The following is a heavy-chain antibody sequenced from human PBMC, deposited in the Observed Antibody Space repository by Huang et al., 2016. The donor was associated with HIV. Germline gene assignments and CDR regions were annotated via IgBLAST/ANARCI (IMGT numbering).Heavy chain of an antibody. J-gene: IGHJ4*02. CDR3: ARHPDYDFWSGYPFFDY. V-gene: IGHV4-39*01. CDR1: GGSISSSSYY. D-gene: IGHD3-3*01. CDR2: IYYSGST. Sequence: QLQLQESGPGLVKPSETLSLTCTVSGGSISSSSYYWGWIRQPAGKGLEWIGSIYYSGSTYYHPSLKSRVTISVDTSKNQFSLKLSSVTAADTAVYYCARHPDYDFWSGYPFFDYWGQGTLVTVSS.